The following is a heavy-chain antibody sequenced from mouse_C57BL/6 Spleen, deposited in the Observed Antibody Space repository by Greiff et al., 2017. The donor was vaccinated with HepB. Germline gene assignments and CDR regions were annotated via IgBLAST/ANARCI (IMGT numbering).Heavy chain of an antibody. Sequence: QVQLQQPGAELVKPGASVKLSCKASGYTFTSYWMHWVKQRPGQGLEWIGMIHPNSGSTNYNEKFKSKATLTVDKSSSTAYMQLSSLTSEDSAVYYCARPVVPSYWYFDVWGTGTTVTVSS. D-gene: IGHD1-1*01. J-gene: IGHJ1*03. CDR1: GYTFTSYW. CDR2: IHPNSGST. V-gene: IGHV1-64*01. CDR3: ARPVVPSYWYFDV.